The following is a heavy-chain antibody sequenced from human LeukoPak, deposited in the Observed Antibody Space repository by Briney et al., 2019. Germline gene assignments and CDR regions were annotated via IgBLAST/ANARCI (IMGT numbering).Heavy chain of an antibody. CDR1: GGTFSSYA. J-gene: IGHJ3*02. V-gene: IGHV1-69*06. CDR2: IIPIFGTA. CDR3: ATAHVGDLDAFDI. Sequence: SVKVSCKASGGTFSSYAISWVRQAPGQGLEWMGGIIPIFGTANYAQKFQGRVTITADKSTSTAYMELSSLRSEDTAMYYCATAHVGDLDAFDIWGQGTMVTVSS. D-gene: IGHD3-16*01.